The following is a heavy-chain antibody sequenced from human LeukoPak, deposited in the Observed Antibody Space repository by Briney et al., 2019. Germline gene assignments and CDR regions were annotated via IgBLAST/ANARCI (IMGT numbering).Heavy chain of an antibody. V-gene: IGHV1-8*01. CDR3: VVTTSPDDDAFDI. CDR2: MNPNSGNT. Sequence: ASVKVSCKASGHTFTSYDINWVRQATGQGLEWMGWMNPNSGNTGYAQKFQGRVTMTRNTSISTAYMELSSLRSEDTAVYYCVVTTSPDDDAFDIWGQGTMVTVSS. CDR1: GHTFTSYD. J-gene: IGHJ3*02. D-gene: IGHD4-17*01.